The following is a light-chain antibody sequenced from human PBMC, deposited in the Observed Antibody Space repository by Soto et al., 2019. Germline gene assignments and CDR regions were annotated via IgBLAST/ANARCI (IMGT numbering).Light chain of an antibody. CDR3: QQRSNWLSIT. CDR1: ESVSSN. V-gene: IGKV3-15*01. Sequence: VMTQSPATLSVSPGERATLSCRASESVSSNYLAWYQQKPGQAPRLLIFAASTRATGIPARFSGSGSGTEFSLTITSLQSEDFAVYYCQQRSNWLSITFGQGTRLEIK. J-gene: IGKJ5*01. CDR2: AAS.